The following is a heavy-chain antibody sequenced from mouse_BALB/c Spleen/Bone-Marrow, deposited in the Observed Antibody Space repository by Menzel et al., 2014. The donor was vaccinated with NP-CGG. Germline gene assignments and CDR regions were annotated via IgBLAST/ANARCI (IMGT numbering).Heavy chain of an antibody. CDR3: TRDGSSCWYFDV. CDR2: IDPETGGT. D-gene: IGHD1-1*01. V-gene: IGHV1-15*01. J-gene: IGHJ1*01. Sequence: QVQLQQSGAELVRPGASVTLSCKASGYTFTDYEMHWVKQTPVHGLEWIGAIDPETGGTAYNQKFKGKATLTADKSSSTAYMELRSLTSEDSAVYYCTRDGSSCWYFDVWGAGTTVTVSS. CDR1: GYTFTDYE.